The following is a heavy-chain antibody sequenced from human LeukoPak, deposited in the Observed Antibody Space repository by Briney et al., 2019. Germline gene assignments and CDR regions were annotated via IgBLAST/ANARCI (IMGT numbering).Heavy chain of an antibody. CDR2: IYHSGST. V-gene: IGHV4-38-2*02. D-gene: IGHD3-10*01. J-gene: IGHJ6*03. CDR3: ARDFYGSGSYYLWDYYYYYYMDV. Sequence: PSETLSLTCTVSGYSISSDYYWGWIRQPPGKGLEWIGSIYHSGSTYYNPSLKSRVTISVDTSKNQFSLKLSSVTAADTAVYYCARDFYGSGSYYLWDYYYYYYMDVWGKGTTVTVSS. CDR1: GYSISSDYY.